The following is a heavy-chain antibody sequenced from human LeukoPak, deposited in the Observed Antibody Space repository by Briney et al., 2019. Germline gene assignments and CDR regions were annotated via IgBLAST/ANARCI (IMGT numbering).Heavy chain of an antibody. CDR3: ARGVIRGIDAFDI. J-gene: IGHJ3*02. V-gene: IGHV3-66*02. Sequence: GGSLRLSCAASGFTVSSNYISWVRQAPGKGLECVSVSYSGGSTDYADSVTGRFTISRDNSKNTLYLQMNSLRAEDTAVYYCARGVIRGIDAFDIWGQGTMVTVSS. CDR2: SYSGGST. D-gene: IGHD3-10*01. CDR1: GFTVSSNY.